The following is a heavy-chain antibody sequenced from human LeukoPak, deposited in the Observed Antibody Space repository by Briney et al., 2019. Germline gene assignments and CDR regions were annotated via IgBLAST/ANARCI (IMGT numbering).Heavy chain of an antibody. Sequence: GGSLRLSCAASGFTFSSYAMSWVRQAPGKGLEWVSAISGSGGSTYYADSVKGRFTISRDNSKNTLYLQMNSLRAEDTAVYYCAKDRLTYYYDSSGYYFFAYWGEGTLVTVSS. V-gene: IGHV3-23*01. CDR1: GFTFSSYA. CDR3: AKDRLTYYYDSSGYYFFAY. CDR2: ISGSGGST. J-gene: IGHJ4*02. D-gene: IGHD3-22*01.